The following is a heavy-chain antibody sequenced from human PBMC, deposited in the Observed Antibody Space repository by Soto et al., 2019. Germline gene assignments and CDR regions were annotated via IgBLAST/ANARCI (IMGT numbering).Heavy chain of an antibody. CDR1: GFTFSSYA. Sequence: GGSLRLSCAASGFTFSSYAMSWVRQAPGKGLEWVSAISGSGGSTYYADSVKGRFTISRDNSKNTLYLQMNSLRAEDTAVYYWAKDMIRGGTLDYWGQGTLVTVSS. D-gene: IGHD3-16*01. J-gene: IGHJ4*02. CDR3: AKDMIRGGTLDY. CDR2: ISGSGGST. V-gene: IGHV3-23*01.